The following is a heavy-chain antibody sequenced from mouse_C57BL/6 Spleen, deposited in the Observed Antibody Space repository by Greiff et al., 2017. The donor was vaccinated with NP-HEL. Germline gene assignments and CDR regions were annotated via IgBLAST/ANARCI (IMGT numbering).Heavy chain of an antibody. CDR2: ISSGSSTI. CDR1: GFTFSDYG. CDR3: ARKLYFDV. J-gene: IGHJ1*03. Sequence: EVKLVESGGGLVKPGGSLKLSCAASGFTFSDYGMHWVRQAPEKGLEWVAYISSGSSTIYYADTVKGRFTISRDNAKNTLFLQMTSLRSEDTAMYYCARKLYFDVWGTGTTVTVSS. V-gene: IGHV5-17*01.